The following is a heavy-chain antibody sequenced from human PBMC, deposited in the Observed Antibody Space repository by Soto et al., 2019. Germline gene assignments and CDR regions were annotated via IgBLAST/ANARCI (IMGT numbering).Heavy chain of an antibody. J-gene: IGHJ6*02. V-gene: IGHV4-34*01. D-gene: IGHD2-21*01. CDR2: INHSGST. Sequence: SETLSLTCAVYGGSFSGYYWSWIRQPPGKGLEWIGEINHSGSTNYNPSLKSRVTISVDTSKNQFSLKLSSVTAADTAVYYCARGDVRDCCFYYDYGVDDCVQGTPFTV. CDR1: GGSFSGYY. CDR3: ARGDVRDCCFYYDYGVDD.